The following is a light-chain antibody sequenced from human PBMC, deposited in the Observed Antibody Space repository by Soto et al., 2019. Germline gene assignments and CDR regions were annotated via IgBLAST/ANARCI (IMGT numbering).Light chain of an antibody. V-gene: IGKV1-39*01. CDR1: QSISNY. J-gene: IGKJ4*01. CDR3: HQSYNTPLT. Sequence: DIQMTQSPSSLSASVGDRVTITCRASQSISNYLNWYQQKPGKAPKLLIYAASCSQSGVPSRFSGSGTGTDFTLTISSLQPEDFATYYCHQSYNTPLTFGGGTKVEIK. CDR2: AAS.